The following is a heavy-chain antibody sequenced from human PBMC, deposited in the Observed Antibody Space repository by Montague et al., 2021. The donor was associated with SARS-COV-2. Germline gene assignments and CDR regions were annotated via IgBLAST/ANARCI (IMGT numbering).Heavy chain of an antibody. J-gene: IGHJ6*03. Sequence: SETLSLTCTVSGGSISSYYWSWVRQPPGKGLEWMGYLYYSGSTNYNPSLNSRVTISVDTAKNQFSLRLNSVSAADTAVYYCSRHSPGYRSSYYLDVWGQGTPVTVSS. D-gene: IGHD1-1*01. V-gene: IGHV4-59*01. CDR3: SRHSPGYRSSYYLDV. CDR2: LYYSGST. CDR1: GGSISSYY.